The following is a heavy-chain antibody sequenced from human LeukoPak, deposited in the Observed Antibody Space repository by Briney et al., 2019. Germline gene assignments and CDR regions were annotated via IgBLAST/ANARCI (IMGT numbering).Heavy chain of an antibody. CDR3: AKETYYDFWSGYYGFDY. CDR2: ISGSGGST. J-gene: IGHJ4*02. V-gene: IGHV3-23*01. D-gene: IGHD3-3*01. Sequence: GGSLRLSCAASGFTFSSYAMSWVRQAPGKGLEWVSAISGSGGSTYYADSVKGRFTISRDNSKNTLYLQMNSLRAGDTAVYYCAKETYYDFWSGYYGFDYWGQGTLVTVSS. CDR1: GFTFSSYA.